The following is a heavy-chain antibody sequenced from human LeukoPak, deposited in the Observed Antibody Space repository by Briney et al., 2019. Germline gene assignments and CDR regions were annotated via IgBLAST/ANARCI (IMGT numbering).Heavy chain of an antibody. J-gene: IGHJ4*02. Sequence: GGSLRLSCAASGFTFSGSAMHWVRQASGKGLEWVGRIRSKANSYATAYAASVKGRFTISRDDSENTAYLQMNSLKTEDTAVYYCTSVVVVPAAPDYWGQGTLVTVSS. V-gene: IGHV3-73*01. CDR3: TSVVVVPAAPDY. CDR1: GFTFSGSA. D-gene: IGHD2-2*01. CDR2: IRSKANSYAT.